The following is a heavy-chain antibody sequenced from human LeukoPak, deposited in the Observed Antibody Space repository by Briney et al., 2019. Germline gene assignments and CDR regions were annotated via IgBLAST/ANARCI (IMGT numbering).Heavy chain of an antibody. J-gene: IGHJ6*03. Sequence: ASVKVSCKASGYNYTTYGLSWVRQAPGQGLEWMGWISAFNAYTKYAQRFQGRVIMTTETSTSTAYMEMRSLRSDDTAVYYCVRVRYYNFVDYYYDMDVWGTGTTVTVSS. CDR1: GYNYTTYG. V-gene: IGHV1-18*01. CDR2: ISAFNAYT. D-gene: IGHD1-1*01. CDR3: VRVRYYNFVDYYYDMDV.